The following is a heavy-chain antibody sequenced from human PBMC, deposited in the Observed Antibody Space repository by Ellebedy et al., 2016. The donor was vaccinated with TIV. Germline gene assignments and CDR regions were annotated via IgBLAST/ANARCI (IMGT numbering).Heavy chain of an antibody. J-gene: IGHJ3*01. Sequence: GGSLRLXXATSGFNFSRNLMKWVRQAPGKGLEWVSAISASGDVTRYADSVKGRFTISRDNSKNTLNLQMNSLRPEDTAMYYCALLILGDVFDLWGHGTMVTVSS. CDR1: GFNFSRNL. CDR3: ALLILGDVFDL. CDR2: ISASGDVT. V-gene: IGHV3-23*01. D-gene: IGHD2/OR15-2a*01.